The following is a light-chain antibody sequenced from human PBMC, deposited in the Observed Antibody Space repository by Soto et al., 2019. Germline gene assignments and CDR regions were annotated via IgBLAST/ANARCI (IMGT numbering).Light chain of an antibody. Sequence: EIVMTQSPATLSVSPGDRATLSCRASLHLSTNLAWYQQKPGQAPRLLIYGASTRATGVPDRFSGGGAGTDFTLTISSLQSEDFAVYYCQQYNNWPSTFGQGTKLEIK. CDR1: LHLSTN. CDR2: GAS. J-gene: IGKJ2*02. V-gene: IGKV3-15*01. CDR3: QQYNNWPST.